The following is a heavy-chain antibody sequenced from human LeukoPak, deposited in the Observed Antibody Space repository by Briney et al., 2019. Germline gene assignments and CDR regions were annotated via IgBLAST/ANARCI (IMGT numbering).Heavy chain of an antibody. CDR1: GYSFTSYW. CDR3: ARPPAEDTAMAPFDY. D-gene: IGHD5-18*01. J-gene: IGHJ4*02. CDR2: IYPGDSDT. Sequence: GESLKISCKGSGYSFTSYWIGWVRQMPGKGLEWMGIIYPGDSDTRYSPSFQGQVTISADKSISTAYLQWSSLKASDTAMYYCARPPAEDTAMAPFDYWGQGTLVTVSS. V-gene: IGHV5-51*01.